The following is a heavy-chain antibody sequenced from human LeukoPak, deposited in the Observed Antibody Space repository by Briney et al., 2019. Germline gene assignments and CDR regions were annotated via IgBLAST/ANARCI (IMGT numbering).Heavy chain of an antibody. D-gene: IGHD5-18*01. CDR1: GYTFTGYY. CDR3: ARAPTATGYSYGYGRGCYFDY. CDR2: INPNSGGT. Sequence: ASVKVSCKASGYTFTGYYMHWVRQAPGQGLEWMGWINPNSGGTNYAQKFQGRVTMTRDTSISTAYMELSRLRSDDTAVYYCARAPTATGYSYGYGRGCYFDYWGQGTLVTVSS. V-gene: IGHV1-2*02. J-gene: IGHJ4*02.